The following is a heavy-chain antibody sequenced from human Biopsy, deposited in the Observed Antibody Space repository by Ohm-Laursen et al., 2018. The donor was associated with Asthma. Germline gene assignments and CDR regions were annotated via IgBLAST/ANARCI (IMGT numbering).Heavy chain of an antibody. CDR1: RGTFSNFA. V-gene: IGHV1-69*13. J-gene: IGHJ6*02. Sequence: SVKVSCKAPRGTFSNFAISWVRQAPGQGLEWLGGIITVFGTTNYAQKFQGRVTITADESTSTAYMEVTSLRSEDTAIYYCARCQVGYSSGWSLLLKKIYYSGMDVWGQGTAVTVSS. CDR2: IITVFGTT. D-gene: IGHD6-19*01. CDR3: ARCQVGYSSGWSLLLKKIYYSGMDV.